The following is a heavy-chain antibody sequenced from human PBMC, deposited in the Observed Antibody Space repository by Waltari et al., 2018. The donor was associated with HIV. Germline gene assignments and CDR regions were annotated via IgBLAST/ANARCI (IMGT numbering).Heavy chain of an antibody. Sequence: EVQLVESGGGLVKPGGSLRLSCAASGSPFGNLRMNWFRQAPGKGLEWVSSISSGSSYIYYEDSVKGRFTISRDNAKNSLYLQMNSLRVEDTAVYYCARVNTMVQGVRVYYYGMDVWGQGTTVTVSS. D-gene: IGHD3-10*01. CDR3: ARVNTMVQGVRVYYYGMDV. CDR1: GSPFGNLR. CDR2: ISSGSSYI. V-gene: IGHV3-21*01. J-gene: IGHJ6*02.